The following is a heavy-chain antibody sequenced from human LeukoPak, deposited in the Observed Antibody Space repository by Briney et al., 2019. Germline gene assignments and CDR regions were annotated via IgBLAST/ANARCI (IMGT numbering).Heavy chain of an antibody. CDR3: AKDTAPAAMYYYYYMDV. V-gene: IGHV3-23*01. D-gene: IGHD2-2*01. J-gene: IGHJ6*03. Sequence: PGGSLRLSCAASGFTFSSYAMSWVRQAPGKGLEWVSAISGSGGSTYYADSVKGRFTISRDNSKNTLYLQMNSLRAEDTAVYYCAKDTAPAAMYYYYYMDVWGKGTTVTVSS. CDR2: ISGSGGST. CDR1: GFTFSSYA.